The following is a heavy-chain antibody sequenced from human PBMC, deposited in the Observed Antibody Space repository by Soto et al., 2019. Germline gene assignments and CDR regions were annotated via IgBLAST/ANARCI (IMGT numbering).Heavy chain of an antibody. CDR3: ARGYGRNFYY. D-gene: IGHD3-10*01. J-gene: IGHJ4*02. Sequence: SETLSLTCAVYGGSFSGYYWNWIRQPPGKGLEWIGEINHSGSTNYNPSLKSRVTISVDTSKNQFSLKLSSVTAADTAFYYCARGYGRNFYYWGQGTLVTVSS. V-gene: IGHV4-34*01. CDR2: INHSGST. CDR1: GGSFSGYY.